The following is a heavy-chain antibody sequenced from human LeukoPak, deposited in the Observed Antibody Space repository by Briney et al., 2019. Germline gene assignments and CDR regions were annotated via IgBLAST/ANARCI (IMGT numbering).Heavy chain of an antibody. V-gene: IGHV3-21*01. Sequence: TGGSLRLSCAASGFTFSSYSMNWVRQAPGKGLEWVSSISSSRYIYYADSVKGRFTISRDNAKNSLYLQMNSLRAEDTAVYYCARERVAGTFDYWGQGTLVTVSS. CDR1: GFTFSSYS. D-gene: IGHD6-19*01. J-gene: IGHJ4*02. CDR2: ISSSRYI. CDR3: ARERVAGTFDY.